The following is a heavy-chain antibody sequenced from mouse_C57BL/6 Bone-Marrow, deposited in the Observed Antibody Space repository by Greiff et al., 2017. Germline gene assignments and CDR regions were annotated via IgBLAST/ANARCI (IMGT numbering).Heavy chain of an antibody. V-gene: IGHV1-22*01. CDR1: GYTFTDYN. CDR3: ARERYYYGSSFYWYFDV. J-gene: IGHJ1*03. D-gene: IGHD1-1*01. CDR2: INPNNGGT. Sequence: VQLQQSGPELVKPGASVKMSCKASGYTFTDYNMHWVKQSHGKSLEWIGYINPNNGGTSYNQKFKGKATLTVNTSSSTAYMELRSLTSEDSAVYYCARERYYYGSSFYWYFDVWGTGTTVTVSS.